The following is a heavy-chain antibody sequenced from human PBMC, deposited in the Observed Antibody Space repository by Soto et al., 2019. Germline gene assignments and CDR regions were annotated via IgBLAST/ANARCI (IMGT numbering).Heavy chain of an antibody. CDR1: GFTFSNAW. CDR2: IKSNTDGGTT. Sequence: EVQLVESGGGLVKPGGSLRLSCAASGFTFSNAWMSWVRQAPGKGLEWVGSIKSNTDGGTTDYAAPVKGRFTISRDDSKNTLYLEINCLKIEDTAVYYCTGSSWDGFWGQGTLVTVSS. D-gene: IGHD6-13*01. J-gene: IGHJ4*02. CDR3: TGSSWDGF. V-gene: IGHV3-15*01.